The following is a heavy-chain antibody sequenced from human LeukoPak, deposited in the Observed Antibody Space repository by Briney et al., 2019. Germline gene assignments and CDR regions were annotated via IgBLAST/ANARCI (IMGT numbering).Heavy chain of an antibody. CDR1: GYTFTSYY. V-gene: IGHV1-46*01. Sequence: ASVKVSCKASGYTFTSYYMHWVRQAPGQGLEWMGIINPSGGSTSYAQEFQGRVTMTRDTSTSTVYMELSSLRSEDTAVYYCARDGRYYYGSGSNIFDYWGQGTLVTVSS. D-gene: IGHD3-10*01. CDR2: INPSGGST. CDR3: ARDGRYYYGSGSNIFDY. J-gene: IGHJ4*02.